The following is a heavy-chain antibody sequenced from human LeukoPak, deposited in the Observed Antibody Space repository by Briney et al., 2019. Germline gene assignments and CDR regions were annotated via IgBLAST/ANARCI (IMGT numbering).Heavy chain of an antibody. CDR2: IYPGDSDT. V-gene: IGHV5-51*01. Sequence: GESLKISCTGSGYSFTSYWIGWVRQMPGKGLGWMGIIYPGDSDTRYSPSFQGQVTISADKSISTAYLQWSSLKASDTAMYYCARQPPEYYDFWSGFDYWGQGTLVTVSS. CDR3: ARQPPEYYDFWSGFDY. CDR1: GYSFTSYW. J-gene: IGHJ4*02. D-gene: IGHD3-3*01.